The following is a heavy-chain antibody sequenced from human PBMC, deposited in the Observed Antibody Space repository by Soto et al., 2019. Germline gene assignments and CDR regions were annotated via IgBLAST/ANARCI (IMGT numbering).Heavy chain of an antibody. V-gene: IGHV1-2*06. D-gene: IGHD3-3*01. J-gene: IGHJ5*01. CDR1: GYTFSGYF. CDR3: ATIPDFWSGYYDTKWLDS. Sequence: ASVKVSCKTSGYTFSGYFIHWVRQAPGQGLEWMGRINPDSGDTNYAQKFQGRVTMTRDTSIKTLYMELSRLRSDDTAVYYCATIPDFWSGYYDTKWLDSWGQGPLVTVYS. CDR2: INPDSGDT.